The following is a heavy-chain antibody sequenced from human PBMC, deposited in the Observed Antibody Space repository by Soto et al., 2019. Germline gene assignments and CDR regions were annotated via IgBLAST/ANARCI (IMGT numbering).Heavy chain of an antibody. CDR1: GFTFSSYG. Sequence: QVQLVESGGGVVQPGRSLRLSCAASGFTFSSYGMHWVRQAPGKGLEWVAVIWYDGSNKYYADSVKGRFTISRDNSKNXQYLQMNSLRAEDTAVYYCARGPLYSSGWYGAIGGYWGQGTLVTVSS. J-gene: IGHJ4*02. CDR3: ARGPLYSSGWYGAIGGY. V-gene: IGHV3-33*01. CDR2: IWYDGSNK. D-gene: IGHD6-19*01.